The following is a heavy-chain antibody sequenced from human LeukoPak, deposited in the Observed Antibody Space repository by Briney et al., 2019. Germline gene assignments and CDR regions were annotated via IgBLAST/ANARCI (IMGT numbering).Heavy chain of an antibody. CDR3: ASSCSGGSCYNYYFDY. CDR1: GGSISSYY. J-gene: IGHJ4*02. Sequence: PSETLSLTCTVSGGSISSYYWSWIRQPAGKGLEWIGRIYTSGSTNYNPSLKSRVTISVDTSKNQFSLKLSSVTAADTAVYYCASSCSGGSCYNYYFDYWGQGTLVTVSS. D-gene: IGHD2-15*01. CDR2: IYTSGST. V-gene: IGHV4-4*07.